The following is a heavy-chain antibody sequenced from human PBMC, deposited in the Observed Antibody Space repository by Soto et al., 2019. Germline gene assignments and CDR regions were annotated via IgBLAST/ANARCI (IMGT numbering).Heavy chain of an antibody. CDR2: IYPGDSDT. J-gene: IGHJ6*02. Sequence: PGESLKISCKGSGYSFTSYWIGWVRQMSGKGLEWMGIIYPGDSDTRYSPSFQGQVTISADKSISTAYLQWSSLKASDTAMYYCARHTYDSSGYYRRTYYGMDVWGQGTTVTVSS. D-gene: IGHD3-22*01. CDR3: ARHTYDSSGYYRRTYYGMDV. CDR1: GYSFTSYW. V-gene: IGHV5-51*01.